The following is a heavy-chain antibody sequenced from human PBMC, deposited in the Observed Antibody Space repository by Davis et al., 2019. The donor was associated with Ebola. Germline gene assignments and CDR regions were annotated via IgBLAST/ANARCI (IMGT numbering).Heavy chain of an antibody. CDR2: IYYSGST. D-gene: IGHD4-11*01. CDR3: AREITVTTPATYYYYGMDV. Sequence: SETLSLTCTVPGGSISSYYWSWIRQPPGKGLEWIGYIYYSGSTYYNPSLKSRVTISVDTSKNQFSLKLSSVTAADTAVYYCAREITVTTPATYYYYGMDVWGQGTTVTVSS. J-gene: IGHJ6*02. V-gene: IGHV4-59*12. CDR1: GGSISSYY.